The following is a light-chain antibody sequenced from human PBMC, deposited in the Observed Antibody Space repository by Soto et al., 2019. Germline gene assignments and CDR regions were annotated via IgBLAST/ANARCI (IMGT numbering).Light chain of an antibody. CDR2: EVN. V-gene: IGLV2-23*02. CDR3: CSYAGSSILV. J-gene: IGLJ3*02. Sequence: QSALTQPASVSGSPGQSITISCTGNSSDVGSYNLVSWYQQLPGKAPKLIIYEVNERPSGISNRFSGSKSGNTASLTISGLQAEDEADYYCCSYAGSSILVFGGGTKVTVL. CDR1: SSDVGSYNL.